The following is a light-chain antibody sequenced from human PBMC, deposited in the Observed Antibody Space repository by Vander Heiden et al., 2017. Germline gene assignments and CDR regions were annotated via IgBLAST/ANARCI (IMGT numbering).Light chain of an antibody. CDR1: RRDVGGYNY. Sequence: QSPLTQSASVSGSPGQSITVSCTGTRRDVGGYNYVSWYQQVPGQAPKLIIYEVSNRPSGVSKRFSGSKSGNTASLAISGLQPEDEGDYYCSSYTTSSTIVFGTGTKVTVL. CDR2: EVS. CDR3: SSYTTSSTIV. V-gene: IGLV2-14*01. J-gene: IGLJ1*01.